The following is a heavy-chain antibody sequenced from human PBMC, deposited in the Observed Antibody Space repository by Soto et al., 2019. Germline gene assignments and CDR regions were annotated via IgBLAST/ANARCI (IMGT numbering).Heavy chain of an antibody. J-gene: IGHJ5*02. CDR3: ASTAYYYDSSGYYSDWFDP. V-gene: IGHV4-59*01. CDR1: GGSISSYY. Sequence: ETLSLTCTVSGGSISSYYWSWIRQPPGKGLEWIGYIYYSGSTNYNPSLKSRVTISVDTSKNQFSLKLSSVTAADTAVYYCASTAYYYDSSGYYSDWFDPWGQGTLVTVSS. D-gene: IGHD3-22*01. CDR2: IYYSGST.